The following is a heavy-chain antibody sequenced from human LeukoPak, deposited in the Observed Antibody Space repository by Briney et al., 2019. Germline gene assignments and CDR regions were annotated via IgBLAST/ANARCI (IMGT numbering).Heavy chain of an antibody. CDR3: ASSSSRPSTYYFDY. J-gene: IGHJ4*02. V-gene: IGHV4-38-2*01. CDR1: GGSFSGYY. CDR2: IYHSGST. Sequence: SETLSLTCAAYGGSFSGYYWGWIRQPPGKGLEWIGSIYHSGSTYYNPSLKSRVTISVDTSKNQFSLKLSSVTAADTAVYYCASSSSRPSTYYFDYWGQGTLVTVSS. D-gene: IGHD6-13*01.